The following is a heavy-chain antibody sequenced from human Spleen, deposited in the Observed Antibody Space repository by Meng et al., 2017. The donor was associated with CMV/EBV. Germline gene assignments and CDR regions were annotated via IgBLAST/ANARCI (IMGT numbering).Heavy chain of an antibody. CDR1: GFTFSRHA. CDR2: ISYDGTTK. Sequence: GESLKISCAASGFTFSRHAMHWVRQAPGKGPEWVAVISYDGTTKYYVDSVKGRFTISRDNSKNTLYLQMNNLRAEDTAVYYCARERIAVAGGPLDYWGQGTLVTVSS. J-gene: IGHJ4*02. D-gene: IGHD6-19*01. V-gene: IGHV3-30*04. CDR3: ARERIAVAGGPLDY.